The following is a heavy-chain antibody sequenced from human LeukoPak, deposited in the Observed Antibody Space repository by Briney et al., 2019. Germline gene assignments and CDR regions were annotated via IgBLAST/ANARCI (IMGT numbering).Heavy chain of an antibody. CDR1: GYSISSGYY. J-gene: IGHJ4*02. V-gene: IGHV4-38-2*02. CDR2: IYHSGST. D-gene: IGHD2-2*01. Sequence: SETLSLTCTVSGYSISSGYYWGWIRQPPGKGLEWIGSIYHSGSTYYNPSPKSRVTISVDTSKNQFSLKLSSVTAADTAVYYCARDLRSMEYQLLCIEGCWGQGTLVTVSS. CDR3: ARDLRSMEYQLLCIEGC.